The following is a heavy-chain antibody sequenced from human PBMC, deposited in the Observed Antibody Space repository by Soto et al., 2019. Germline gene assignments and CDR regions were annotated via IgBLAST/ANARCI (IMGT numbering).Heavy chain of an antibody. CDR1: GFTFTSSS. D-gene: IGHD1-26*01. Sequence: ASVKVSCKASGFTFTSSSVQWVRQARGQRLEWIGWIVVGSGNTNYAQKFQERVTITRDMSTSTAYMELSSLRSEDTAVYYCAAQSGESSGSYSVWGQGTLVTVSS. CDR2: IVVGSGNT. CDR3: AAQSGESSGSYSV. J-gene: IGHJ4*02. V-gene: IGHV1-58*01.